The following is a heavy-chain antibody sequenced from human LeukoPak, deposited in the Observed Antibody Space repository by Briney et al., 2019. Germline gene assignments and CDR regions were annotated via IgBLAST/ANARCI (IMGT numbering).Heavy chain of an antibody. CDR2: ISSSSSYI. CDR3: ARDSMSGHFDY. CDR1: GFTFINYN. V-gene: IGHV3-21*01. D-gene: IGHD3-3*01. J-gene: IGHJ4*02. Sequence: GGSLRLSCAAPGFTFINYNMNWVRQAPGKGLEWVSSISSSSSYIYYADSVKGRFTISRDNAKNSLYLQMSSLRAEDTAVYYCARDSMSGHFDYWGQGTLVTVSS.